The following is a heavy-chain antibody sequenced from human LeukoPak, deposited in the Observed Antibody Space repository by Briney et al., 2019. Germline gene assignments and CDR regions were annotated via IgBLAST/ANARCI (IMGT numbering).Heavy chain of an antibody. CDR3: AKTGSWGSSSYYFDD. V-gene: IGHV3-30*02. D-gene: IGHD2-15*01. CDR1: GFTFSSYG. Sequence: GGSLRLSCAASGFTFSSYGMHWVRQAPGKGLEWVAFIRYDGGKKYYADSVKGRFTISRDNSKNTLYLQMNSLRAEDTALYYCAKTGSWGSSSYYFDDWGQGTLVTVSS. J-gene: IGHJ4*02. CDR2: IRYDGGKK.